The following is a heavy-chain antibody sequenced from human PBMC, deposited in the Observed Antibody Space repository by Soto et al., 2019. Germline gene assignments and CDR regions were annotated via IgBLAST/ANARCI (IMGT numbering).Heavy chain of an antibody. CDR2: VNPDGTIT. D-gene: IGHD3-9*01. J-gene: IGHJ4*02. V-gene: IGHV3-74*01. CDR1: GYTFSHYW. Sequence: GGSLRLSCAASGYTFSHYWMHWVRQAPGKGLVWVSRVNPDGTITTYADSVKGRFTISRDNAKNTLYLQMNSLGVEDTARYYCSHDTFGDKDFWGQETPVTVSS. CDR3: SHDTFGDKDF.